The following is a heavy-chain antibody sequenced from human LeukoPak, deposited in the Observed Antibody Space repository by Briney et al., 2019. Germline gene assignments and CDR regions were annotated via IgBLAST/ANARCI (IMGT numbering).Heavy chain of an antibody. V-gene: IGHV4-34*01. CDR3: AREYSSSWFSFFDY. CDR2: INHSGST. Sequence: SETLSLTCAVYGGPFSGYYWSWIRQPPGKGLEWIGEINHSGSTNYNPSLKSRVTISVDTSKNQFSLKLSSVTAADTAVYYCAREYSSSWFSFFDYWGQGTLVTVSS. J-gene: IGHJ4*02. D-gene: IGHD6-13*01. CDR1: GGPFSGYY.